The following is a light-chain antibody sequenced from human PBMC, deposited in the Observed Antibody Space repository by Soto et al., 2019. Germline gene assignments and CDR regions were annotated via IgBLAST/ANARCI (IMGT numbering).Light chain of an antibody. CDR3: AAWDDSLYVLI. V-gene: IGLV1-44*01. CDR1: SSNVGINS. Sequence: QSVLTQPPSTSGTPGQRVTISCSGSSSNVGINSVNWYQQFPGAAPRLHIYTNDQRPSGVPGRFSGYKSGTSASRAIRGLQSEDEADYYCAAWDDSLYVLIVGGGTKLTV. J-gene: IGLJ2*01. CDR2: TND.